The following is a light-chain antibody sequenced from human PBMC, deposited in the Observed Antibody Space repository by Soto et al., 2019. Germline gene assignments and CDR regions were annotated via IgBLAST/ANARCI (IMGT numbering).Light chain of an antibody. V-gene: IGKV1-5*01. CDR2: DAS. CDR3: QQYGSSPWT. J-gene: IGKJ1*01. Sequence: DIQVTQSPPTLSASVGDRVTITCRASQTISTWMAWYQQKPGKAPKLLVYDASTLQSGVPSRFSGSGSGTEFTLTIIRLEPEDFAVYYCQQYGSSPWTFGQGTKVDI. CDR1: QTISTW.